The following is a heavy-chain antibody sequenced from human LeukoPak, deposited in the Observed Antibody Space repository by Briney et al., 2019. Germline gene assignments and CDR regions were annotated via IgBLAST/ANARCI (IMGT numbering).Heavy chain of an antibody. Sequence: GGSLRLSCAASGFTFSSYDMHWVRQAPGKGLEWVAVISYDGSNKYYADSVKGRFTISRDNSKNTLYLQMNSLRAEDTAVYYCAKDGSEYSNYFDYWGQGTLVTVSS. CDR2: ISYDGSNK. CDR3: AKDGSEYSNYFDY. V-gene: IGHV3-30*18. J-gene: IGHJ4*02. D-gene: IGHD4-11*01. CDR1: GFTFSSYD.